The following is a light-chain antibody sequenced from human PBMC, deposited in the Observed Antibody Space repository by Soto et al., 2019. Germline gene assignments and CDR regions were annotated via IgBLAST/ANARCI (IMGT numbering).Light chain of an antibody. V-gene: IGKV1-39*01. CDR3: QQTYTTPEIT. J-gene: IGKJ5*01. CDR1: QGISSY. Sequence: DIQLTQSPSFLSASVGDRVTISCRMSQGISSYLAWYQQKPGKAPELLICAASTLQSGVPTRFSGSGSGTDFTLPISSLQPEDFAIYYGQQTYTTPEITFGQGTRLEI. CDR2: AAS.